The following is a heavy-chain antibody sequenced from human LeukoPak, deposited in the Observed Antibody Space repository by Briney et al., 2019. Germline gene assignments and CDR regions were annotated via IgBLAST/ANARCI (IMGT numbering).Heavy chain of an antibody. CDR3: SRGLVSYKSGLD. J-gene: IGHJ4*02. Sequence: SETLSLTCAVYGGSFSNYYLTWIRQPPGKGLEWIGEIHPSGSTHYNPSLKSRVTISPDTSKNQFSLRLNSVTAADTSVYYCSRGLVSYKSGLDWGQGTLVTVSS. CDR1: GGSFSNYY. V-gene: IGHV4-34*01. CDR2: IHPSGST. D-gene: IGHD3-3*01.